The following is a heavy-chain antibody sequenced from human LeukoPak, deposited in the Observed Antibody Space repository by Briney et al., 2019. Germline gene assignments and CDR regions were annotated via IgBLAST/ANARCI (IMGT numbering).Heavy chain of an antibody. Sequence: PGGSLRLSCAASGFTFSSYAMHWVRQAPGKGLEWVAVISYDGSNKYYADSVKGRFTISRDNSKNTLYLQMNSLRAEDTAVYYCAYQDGYRGKIDYWGQGTLVTVSS. J-gene: IGHJ4*02. CDR1: GFTFSSYA. V-gene: IGHV3-30-3*01. CDR3: AYQDGYRGKIDY. D-gene: IGHD5-24*01. CDR2: ISYDGSNK.